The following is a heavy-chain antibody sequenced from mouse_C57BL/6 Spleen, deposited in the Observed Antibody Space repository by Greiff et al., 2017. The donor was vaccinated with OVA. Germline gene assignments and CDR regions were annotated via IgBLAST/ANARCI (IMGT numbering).Heavy chain of an antibody. CDR2: IRNKANGYTT. V-gene: IGHV7-3*01. CDR1: GFTFTDYY. J-gene: IGHJ2*01. Sequence: EVMLVESGGGLVQPGGSLSLSCAASGFTFTDYYMSWVRQPPGKALEWLGFIRNKANGYTTEYSASVKGRFTISRDNSQSILYLQLNALRAEDSATYDCARYMGDYDDAYYFDYWGQGTTLTVSS. D-gene: IGHD2-4*01. CDR3: ARYMGDYDDAYYFDY.